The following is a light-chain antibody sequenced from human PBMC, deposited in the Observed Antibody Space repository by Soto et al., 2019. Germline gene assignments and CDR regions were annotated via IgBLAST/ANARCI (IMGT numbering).Light chain of an antibody. CDR3: SLYTSSSTLYV. V-gene: IGLV1-40*01. CDR2: EVS. J-gene: IGLJ1*01. CDR1: SSNIGAGYD. Sequence: QSVLTQPPSVSGAPGQRVTISCTGSSSNIGAGYDVHWYQQLPGTAPKLMIYEVSNRPSGVPDRLSGSKSGNTASLTISGLQAEDEADYYCSLYTSSSTLYVFGTGTKVTV.